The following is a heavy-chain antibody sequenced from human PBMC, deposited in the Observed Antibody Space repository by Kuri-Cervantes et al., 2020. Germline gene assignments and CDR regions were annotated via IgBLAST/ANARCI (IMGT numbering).Heavy chain of an antibody. J-gene: IGHJ1*01. CDR3: AKGGEEYSYGFDEYFQH. CDR1: GFTFDDYA. V-gene: IGHV3-43D*04. D-gene: IGHD5-18*01. CDR2: ISWDGGST. Sequence: GESLKISCAASGFTFDDYAMHWVRQAPGKGLEWVSLISWDGGSTYYADSVKGRFTISRDNSKNSLYLQMNSLRAEDTAVYYCAKGGEEYSYGFDEYFQHWGQGTLVTVSS.